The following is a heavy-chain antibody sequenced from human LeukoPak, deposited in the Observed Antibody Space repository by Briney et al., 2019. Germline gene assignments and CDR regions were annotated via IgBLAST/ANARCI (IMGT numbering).Heavy chain of an antibody. CDR3: AREAVVVAAGYYYYGMDV. D-gene: IGHD2-15*01. CDR1: RFTFSSYW. J-gene: IGHJ6*02. V-gene: IGHV3-74*01. CDR2: INSDGSST. Sequence: GGSLRLSCAASRFTFSSYWMHWVRQAPGKGPVWVSRINSDGSSTSYADSVKGRFTISRDNAKNTLYLQMNSLRAEDTAVYDCAREAVVVAAGYYYYGMDVWGQGTTVTVSS.